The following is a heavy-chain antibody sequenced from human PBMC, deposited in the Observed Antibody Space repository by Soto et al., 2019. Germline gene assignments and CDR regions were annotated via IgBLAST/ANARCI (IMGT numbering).Heavy chain of an antibody. CDR2: ISSSSSYT. J-gene: IGHJ4*02. CDR1: GFTFSDYY. V-gene: IGHV3-11*06. Sequence: QVQLVESGGGLVKPGGSLRLSCAASGFTFSDYYMSWIRQAPGKGLEWVSYISSSSSYTNYAASVKGRFTISRDNAKNSLYLQMNSLRAEDTAVYYCARVTTTGYYFDYWGQGTLVTVSS. D-gene: IGHD4-17*01. CDR3: ARVTTTGYYFDY.